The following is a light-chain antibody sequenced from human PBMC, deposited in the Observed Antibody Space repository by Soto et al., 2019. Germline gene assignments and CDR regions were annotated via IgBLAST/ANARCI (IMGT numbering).Light chain of an antibody. CDR3: CSYAGGNTLI. CDR1: NGDVGSYDL. V-gene: IGLV2-23*02. CDR2: EVN. Sequence: QSVLTQPASVSGSPGQSITISCTGTNGDVGSYDLVFWYQQYPGKAPKLIIYEVNKRPSGVSNRFSGAKSGNTASLTISGLQTEDEADYDCCSYAGGNTLIFGGGTKLTVL. J-gene: IGLJ2*01.